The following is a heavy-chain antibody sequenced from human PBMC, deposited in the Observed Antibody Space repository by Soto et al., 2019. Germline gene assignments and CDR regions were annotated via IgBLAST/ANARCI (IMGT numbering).Heavy chain of an antibody. CDR1: GFTLSGSA. J-gene: IGHJ4*02. CDR2: IRSKTHSYAT. CDR3: TRSGGSYSFGY. Sequence: EVQLVESGGGLVQPGESLKLSCAASGFTLSGSAVHWVRQASGKGLEWVGRIRSKTHSYATEYIASVKGRFTMSRDDSNNKAYLKMNGLKTDDTAVYYCTRSGGSYSFGYWVQGTLVTVSS. D-gene: IGHD1-26*01. V-gene: IGHV3-73*02.